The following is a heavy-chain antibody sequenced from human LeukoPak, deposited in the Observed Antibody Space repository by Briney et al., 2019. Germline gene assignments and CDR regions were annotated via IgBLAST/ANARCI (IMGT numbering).Heavy chain of an antibody. CDR3: ARWYYGSGGWVLDY. CDR1: GFTFSSYS. V-gene: IGHV3-7*05. D-gene: IGHD3-10*01. Sequence: PGGSLRLSCAASGFTFSSYSMSWVRQAPGRGLEWVANIKKDGSDKYYADSWKGGFTISRDNAQNSLYLQMSGLRAEDTAVYYCARWYYGSGGWVLDYWGQGTLVTVSS. CDR2: IKKDGSDK. J-gene: IGHJ4*02.